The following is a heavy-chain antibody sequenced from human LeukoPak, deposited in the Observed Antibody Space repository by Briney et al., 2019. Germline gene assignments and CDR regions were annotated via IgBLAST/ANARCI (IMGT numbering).Heavy chain of an antibody. D-gene: IGHD3-22*01. V-gene: IGHV3-33*03. J-gene: IGHJ4*02. Sequence: GGSLRLSCAASGFTFSSYGMHWVRQAPGKGLEWVAVIWYDGSNKYYADSVKGRFTISRDNAKNSLYLQMNSLRAEDTAVYYCASNEAVGCDSSGYYSQFDYWGQGTLVTVSS. CDR3: ASNEAVGCDSSGYYSQFDY. CDR1: GFTFSSYG. CDR2: IWYDGSNK.